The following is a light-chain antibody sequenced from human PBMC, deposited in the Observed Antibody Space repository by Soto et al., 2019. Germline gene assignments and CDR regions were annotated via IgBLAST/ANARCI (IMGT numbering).Light chain of an antibody. CDR3: QSYDSSLGGWV. Sequence: QLVLTQPPSVSGAPGQRVTISCTGSSSNIGAGYDVHWYQQLPGTAPKLLIYGNSNRPSGVPDRFSGSKSGTSASLAITGLQAEDEADDSCQSYDSSLGGWVFGGGTKLTVL. J-gene: IGLJ3*02. CDR2: GNS. V-gene: IGLV1-40*01. CDR1: SSNIGAGYD.